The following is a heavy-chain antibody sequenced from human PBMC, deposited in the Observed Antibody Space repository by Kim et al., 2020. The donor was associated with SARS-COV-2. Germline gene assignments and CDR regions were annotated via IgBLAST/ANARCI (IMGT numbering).Heavy chain of an antibody. CDR3: ARGYRFDP. CDR2: INHSGST. V-gene: IGHV4-34*01. J-gene: IGHJ5*02. Sequence: SETLSLTCAVYGGSFSGYYWSWIRQPPGKGLEWIGEINHSGSTNYNPSLKSRVTISVDTSKNQFSLKLSSVTAADTAVYYCARGYRFDPWGQGTLVTVSS. CDR1: GGSFSGYY.